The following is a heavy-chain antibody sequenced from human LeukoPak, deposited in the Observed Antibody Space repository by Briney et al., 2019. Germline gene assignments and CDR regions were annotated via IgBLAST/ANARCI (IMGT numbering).Heavy chain of an antibody. Sequence: ASVKVSCKATGYTFANYYMHWVRQAPGQGLEWMGMINPSGSSANYAQKFQGRLTMTRDMSTSTLYMELSSLTSEDTAVYYCVRNCEYSYGPYYYYYMDVWGKGTTVTVSS. D-gene: IGHD5-18*01. V-gene: IGHV1-46*01. CDR2: INPSGSSA. CDR3: VRNCEYSYGPYYYYYMDV. CDR1: GYTFANYY. J-gene: IGHJ6*03.